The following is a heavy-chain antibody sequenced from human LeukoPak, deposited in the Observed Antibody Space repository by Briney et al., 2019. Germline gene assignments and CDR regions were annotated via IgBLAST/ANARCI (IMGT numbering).Heavy chain of an antibody. Sequence: SVKVSCKASGYTFTSYAMHWVRQAPGQGLEWMGGIIPIFGTANYAQKFQGRVTITADESTSTAYMELSSLRSEDTAVYYCARDELYNGYYSVKYHYNGMDVWGQGTTVTVSS. CDR1: GYTFTSYA. V-gene: IGHV1-69*13. CDR2: IIPIFGTA. J-gene: IGHJ6*02. CDR3: ARDELYNGYYSVKYHYNGMDV. D-gene: IGHD3-3*01.